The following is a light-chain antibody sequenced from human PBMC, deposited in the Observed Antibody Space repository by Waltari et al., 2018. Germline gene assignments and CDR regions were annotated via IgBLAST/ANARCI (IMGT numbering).Light chain of an antibody. CDR1: SGNIAGNY. CDR3: QSYDDNSPDWV. Sequence: NLKLTQPRSVSESPGKTVIISCTGSSGNIAGNYVQWYRQRPGSAPTSVIYESNQRPSGVPNRFSGSIDSASNSASLTISGLKTEDEADYYCQSYDDNSPDWVVGGGTKLTVL. J-gene: IGLJ3*02. V-gene: IGLV6-57*02. CDR2: ESN.